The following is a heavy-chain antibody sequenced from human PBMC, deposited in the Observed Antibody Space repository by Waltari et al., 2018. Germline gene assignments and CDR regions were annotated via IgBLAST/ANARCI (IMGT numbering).Heavy chain of an antibody. CDR3: VRLEDCSGPGGNCYSGDSFALDV. D-gene: IGHD2-15*01. V-gene: IGHV4-34*02. Sequence: QVQLQQWGAGQLQPSETLSLTCAVYGGSFSGYYWGWIRQPPGKGLEGIGGSNHNGNRNDNPALRSRITMLVDTSRSQFSLKVNSVTAADTAVYYCVRLEDCSGPGGNCYSGDSFALDVWGQGTTVTVSS. CDR2: SNHNGNR. CDR1: GGSFSGYY. J-gene: IGHJ6*02.